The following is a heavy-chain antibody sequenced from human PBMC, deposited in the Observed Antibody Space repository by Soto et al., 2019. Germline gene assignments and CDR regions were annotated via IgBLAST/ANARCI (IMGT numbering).Heavy chain of an antibody. V-gene: IGHV4-34*01. CDR2: INHSGST. J-gene: IGHJ5*02. D-gene: IGHD2-2*01. CDR3: ARARIVVVPAARYNWFDP. Sequence: QVQLQQRGAGLLKPSETLSLTCAVYGGSFSGYYWSWIRQPPGKGLEWIGEINHSGSTNYNPSLKSRVTIAGDTSKNQCSLKLSSVTAADTAVYYCARARIVVVPAARYNWFDPWGQGTLVTDSS. CDR1: GGSFSGYY.